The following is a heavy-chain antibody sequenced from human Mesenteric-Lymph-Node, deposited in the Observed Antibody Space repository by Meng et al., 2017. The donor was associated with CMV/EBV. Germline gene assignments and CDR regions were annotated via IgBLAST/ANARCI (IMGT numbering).Heavy chain of an antibody. CDR1: GDSVSSTSAA. Sequence: SQTLSLTCAISGDSVSSTSAAWNWIRQSPSRGLEWLGRTYYRSKWYNDYAVSVKSRITINPDTSKNQFSLQLNSVTPEDTAVYYCARDRHYYDSSGHYSHYYYYGMDVWGQGTTVTVSS. J-gene: IGHJ6*02. CDR3: ARDRHYYDSSGHYSHYYYYGMDV. V-gene: IGHV6-1*01. CDR2: TYYRSKWYN. D-gene: IGHD3-22*01.